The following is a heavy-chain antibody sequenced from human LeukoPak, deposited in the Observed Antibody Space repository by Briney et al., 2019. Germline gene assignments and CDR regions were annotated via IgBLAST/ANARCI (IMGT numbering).Heavy chain of an antibody. CDR2: VSGSGGTT. D-gene: IGHD6-13*01. CDR1: GITFSNYA. J-gene: IGHJ4*02. V-gene: IGHV3-23*01. CDR3: ARLIAAAATGFDY. Sequence: GGSLRLSCAASGITFSNYAMSWVRQAPGKGLEWVSAVSGSGGTTYFADSVKGRFTISRDNSKNTLFLQTNSLRAEDTAVYYCARLIAAAATGFDYWGQGTLVTVSS.